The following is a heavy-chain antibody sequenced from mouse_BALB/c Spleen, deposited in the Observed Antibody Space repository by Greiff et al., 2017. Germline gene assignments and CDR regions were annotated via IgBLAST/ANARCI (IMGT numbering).Heavy chain of an antibody. Sequence: EVNLVESGGGLVQPGGSRKLSCAASGFTFSDYGMAWVRQAPGKGPEWVAFISNLAYSIYYADTVTGRFTISRENAKNTLYLEMSSLRSEDTAMYYCARDGGAYYGLMDYWGQGTSVTVSS. V-gene: IGHV5-15*02. J-gene: IGHJ4*01. CDR1: GFTFSDYG. CDR2: ISNLAYSI. CDR3: ARDGGAYYGLMDY. D-gene: IGHD2-10*01.